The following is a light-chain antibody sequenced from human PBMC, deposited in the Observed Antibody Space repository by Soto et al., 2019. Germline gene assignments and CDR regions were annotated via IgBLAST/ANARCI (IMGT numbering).Light chain of an antibody. V-gene: IGKV3D-15*01. Sequence: EIVLTQSPATLSLSPVERATLSCRASQSVTSYLAWYQQRPGQAPRLLINDASRRATGIPDRFSGSGSGTDFTLTISSLQSEDFAVYYCQQYHNWWTFGQGTKVDIK. CDR2: DAS. CDR1: QSVTSY. J-gene: IGKJ1*01. CDR3: QQYHNWWT.